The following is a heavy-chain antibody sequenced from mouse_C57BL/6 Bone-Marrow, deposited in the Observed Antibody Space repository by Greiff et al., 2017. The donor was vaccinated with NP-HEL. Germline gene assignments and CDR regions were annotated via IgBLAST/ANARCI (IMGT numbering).Heavy chain of an antibody. V-gene: IGHV1-64*01. CDR3: ANSSGYVGAMDY. J-gene: IGHJ4*01. CDR1: GYTFTSYW. CDR2: IHPNSGST. Sequence: VQLQQPGAELVKPGASVKLSCKASGYTFTSYWMHWVKQRPGQGLEWIGMIHPNSGSTNYNEKFKSKATLTEDKSSSTAYMQLSSLTSEDSAVYYCANSSGYVGAMDYWGQGTSVTVSS. D-gene: IGHD3-2*02.